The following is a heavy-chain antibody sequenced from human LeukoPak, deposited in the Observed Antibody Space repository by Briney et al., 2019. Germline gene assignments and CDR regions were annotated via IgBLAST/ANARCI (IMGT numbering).Heavy chain of an antibody. CDR3: ARVPGGLEWADFDY. CDR1: GFTFRVYT. D-gene: IGHD3-3*01. Sequence: GGSLRLSCVASGFTFRVYTMNWVRQAPGKGLEWVSSIVSSSSDISYADSVKGRFTISRDNAKNSLYLQMNSLRAKDTAVYYCARVPGGLEWADFDYWGQGTLVTVSS. CDR2: IVSSSSDI. J-gene: IGHJ4*02. V-gene: IGHV3-21*01.